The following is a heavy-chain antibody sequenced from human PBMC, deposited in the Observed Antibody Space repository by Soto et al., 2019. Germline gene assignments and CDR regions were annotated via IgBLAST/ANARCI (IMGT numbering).Heavy chain of an antibody. CDR3: ARWGPNWNYDAHTGYYYYGMDV. CDR1: GYTFTSYG. CDR2: ISAYNGNT. D-gene: IGHD1-7*01. J-gene: IGHJ6*02. Sequence: ASVKVSCKASGYTFTSYGISWVRQAPGQGLEWMGWISAYNGNTNYAQKLQGRVTMTTDTSTSTAYMELRSLRSDDTAVYYCARWGPNWNYDAHTGYYYYGMDVWGQGTTVTVSS. V-gene: IGHV1-18*01.